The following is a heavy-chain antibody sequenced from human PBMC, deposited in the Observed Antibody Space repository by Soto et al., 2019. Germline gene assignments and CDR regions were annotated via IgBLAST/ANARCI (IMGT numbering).Heavy chain of an antibody. CDR3: ARYRISGSWSKFDY. D-gene: IGHD6-13*01. J-gene: IGHJ4*02. CDR1: GLTISSASYY. V-gene: IGHV4-31*03. Sequence: QVLLQESGPGLMKPSQTLSLTCTVSGLTISSASYYWSWIRQHPGTGLEWVGNIYYNGSTYYSPSLKSRVTLWVDTSKKQFSLRLASVTAADTAVYYCARYRISGSWSKFDYWGQGTLVTVSS. CDR2: IYYNGST.